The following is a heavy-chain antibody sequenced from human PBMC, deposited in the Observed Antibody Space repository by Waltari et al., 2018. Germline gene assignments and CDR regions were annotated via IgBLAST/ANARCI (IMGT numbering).Heavy chain of an antibody. J-gene: IGHJ6*02. CDR3: ARGGLDRVGYYYYGMDV. CDR1: GGTFSSYA. CDR2: IIPIFGTA. D-gene: IGHD6-19*01. V-gene: IGHV1-69*01. Sequence: QVQLVQSGAEVKKPGSSVKVSCKASGGTFSSYAISWVRQAPGQGLEWMGGIIPIFGTANYAQKFQGRVTITADESTSTAYMELSSLRSEDTAVYYCARGGLDRVGYYYYGMDVWGQGTTVTVSS.